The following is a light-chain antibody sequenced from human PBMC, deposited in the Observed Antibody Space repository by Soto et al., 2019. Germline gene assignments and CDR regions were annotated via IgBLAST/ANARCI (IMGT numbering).Light chain of an antibody. CDR2: DVT. CDR1: SSDVGGYDY. Sequence: QSALTQPASVSGSPGQSITMSCTGTSSDVGGYDYVSWYQQHPGRAPKLMIYDVTNRASGVSDRFSGSKSGNTASLTISGLQTEDEADYYCSSYGSSSTLVLFGGGTQLTVL. V-gene: IGLV2-14*03. CDR3: SSYGSSSTLVL. J-gene: IGLJ2*01.